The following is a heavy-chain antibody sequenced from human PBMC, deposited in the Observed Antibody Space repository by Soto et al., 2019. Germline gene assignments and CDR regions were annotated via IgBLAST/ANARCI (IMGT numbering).Heavy chain of an antibody. CDR3: AAGGGLPRYY. Sequence: SSETLSLTCSVSGVSISSSTYYWSWIRQPPGKGLEWIGYIYYSGSTNYNPSLKSRVTISVDRSKNQFSLKLSSVTAADTAVYYCAAGGGLPRYYWGQGTLVTVSS. CDR1: GVSISSSTYY. V-gene: IGHV4-61*05. J-gene: IGHJ4*02. CDR2: IYYSGST. D-gene: IGHD5-12*01.